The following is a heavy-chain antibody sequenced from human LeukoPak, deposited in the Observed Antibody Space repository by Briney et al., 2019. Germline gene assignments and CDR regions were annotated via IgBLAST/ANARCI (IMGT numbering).Heavy chain of an antibody. Sequence: SETLSLTCAVYGGSSSGYYWSWIRQPPGKGLEWIGEINHSGSTNYNPSLKSRVTISVDTSKNQFSLKLSSVTAADTAVYYCARAASGWLDYWGQGTLVTVSS. CDR1: GGSSSGYY. J-gene: IGHJ4*02. CDR3: ARAASGWLDY. CDR2: INHSGST. V-gene: IGHV4-34*01. D-gene: IGHD6-19*01.